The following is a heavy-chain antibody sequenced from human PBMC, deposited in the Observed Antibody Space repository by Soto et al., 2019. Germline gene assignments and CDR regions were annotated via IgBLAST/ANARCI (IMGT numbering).Heavy chain of an antibody. Sequence: GGSLRLSCAASGFTFGDYAMSWFCQTPGKGLEWVGFIRSKAYGGTTEYAASVKGRFTISKDDSKSIAYLQMNSLKTEDTGVYYCIREEYLCYFGYWGQGTLVTVSS. CDR3: IREEYLCYFGY. J-gene: IGHJ4*02. D-gene: IGHD2-21*01. CDR2: IRSKAYGGTT. V-gene: IGHV3-49*03. CDR1: GFTFGDYA.